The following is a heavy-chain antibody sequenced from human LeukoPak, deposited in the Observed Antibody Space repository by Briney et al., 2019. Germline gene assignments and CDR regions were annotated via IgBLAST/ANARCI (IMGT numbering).Heavy chain of an antibody. D-gene: IGHD6-19*01. J-gene: IGHJ1*01. V-gene: IGHV3-30*03. CDR1: GFTFSSYG. Sequence: GGSLRLSCAASGFTFSSYGMHWVRQAPGKGLEWVAVISYDGSNKYYADSVKGRFTISRDNSKNTLYLQMNSLRAEDTALYYCARAYKDRSLAGKKEFFQHWGQGTLVTVSS. CDR2: ISYDGSNK. CDR3: ARAYKDRSLAGKKEFFQH.